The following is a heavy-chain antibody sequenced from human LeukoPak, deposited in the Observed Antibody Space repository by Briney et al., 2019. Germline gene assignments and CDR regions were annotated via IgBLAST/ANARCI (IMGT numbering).Heavy chain of an antibody. J-gene: IGHJ5*02. D-gene: IGHD6-19*01. Sequence: PGGSLRLSCAASGFTFSSYAMHWVRQAPGKGLEWVAVISYDGSNKYYADSVKGRFTISRDNSKNTLYLQMNSLRAEDTAVYYCARAYSSGWNWFDPWGQGTLVTVSS. CDR2: ISYDGSNK. V-gene: IGHV3-30-3*01. CDR3: ARAYSSGWNWFDP. CDR1: GFTFSSYA.